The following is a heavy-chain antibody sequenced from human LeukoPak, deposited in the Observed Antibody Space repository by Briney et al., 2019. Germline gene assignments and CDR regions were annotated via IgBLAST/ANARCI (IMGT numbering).Heavy chain of an antibody. J-gene: IGHJ3*02. CDR2: IYTSGST. CDR3: AINDFWSGYCSRFDI. D-gene: IGHD3-3*01. CDR1: GGSISSGSYY. Sequence: PSQTLSLTCTVSGGSISSGSYYWSWIRQPAGKGLEWIGRIYTSGSTNYNPSLKSRVTISVDTSKNQFSLKLSSVTAADTAVYYGAINDFWSGYCSRFDIWGQGTMVTVFS. V-gene: IGHV4-61*02.